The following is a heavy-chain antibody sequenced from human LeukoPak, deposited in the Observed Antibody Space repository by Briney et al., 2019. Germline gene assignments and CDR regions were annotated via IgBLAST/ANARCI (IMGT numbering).Heavy chain of an antibody. CDR2: ISAYNGNT. D-gene: IGHD6-13*01. J-gene: IGHJ5*02. Sequence: GASVKVSCKASGYTFTSHGITWVRQAPGQGLEWMGWISAYNGNTNYAQKLQGRVTMTTDTSTSTAYMELRSLRSDDTAVYYCARLEAYSSSWYWFDPWGQGTLVTVSS. CDR1: GYTFTSHG. CDR3: ARLEAYSSSWYWFDP. V-gene: IGHV1-18*04.